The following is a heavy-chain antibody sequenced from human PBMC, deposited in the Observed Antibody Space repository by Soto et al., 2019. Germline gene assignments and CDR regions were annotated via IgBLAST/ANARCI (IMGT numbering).Heavy chain of an antibody. J-gene: IGHJ4*02. CDR2: INHSGST. Sequence: SETQSLTCAVYGVSFSGYYWSWIRQPPGKGLEWIGEINHSGSTNYNPSLKSRVTISVDTSKNQFSLKLSSVTAADTAVYCCARGTSYYDFWSGYFNWGQGTLVTVSS. CDR1: GVSFSGYY. V-gene: IGHV4-34*01. CDR3: ARGTSYYDFWSGYFN. D-gene: IGHD3-3*01.